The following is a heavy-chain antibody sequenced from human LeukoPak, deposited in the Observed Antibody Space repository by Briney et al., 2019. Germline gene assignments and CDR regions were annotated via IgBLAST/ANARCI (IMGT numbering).Heavy chain of an antibody. CDR2: IIPIFGTA. V-gene: IGHV1-69*05. CDR1: GGTFSSYA. Sequence: ASVKVSCKASGGTFSSYAISWVRQAPGQGLEWMGGIIPIFGTANYAQKFQGRVTITTDESTSTAYMELSSLRSEDTAVYYCARSVVPVGGLDPWGQGTLVTVFS. CDR3: ARSVVPVGGLDP. J-gene: IGHJ5*02. D-gene: IGHD2-2*01.